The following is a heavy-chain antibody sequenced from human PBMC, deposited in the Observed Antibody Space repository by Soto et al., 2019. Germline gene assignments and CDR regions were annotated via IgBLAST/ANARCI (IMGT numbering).Heavy chain of an antibody. CDR2: IFYSGST. D-gene: IGHD3-10*02. CDR3: ASMIGDPVLSCDS. Sequence: QVQLQESGPGLVKPSETLSLTCTVSGGSISSYYWSWIRQPPGKGLEWIGFIFYSGSTSYNPSLKSRHTLSIDTSEYQLSLKLPSVTAAATAVYYCASMIGDPVLSCDSWGQGTLVAVSS. V-gene: IGHV4-59*01. CDR1: GGSISSYY. J-gene: IGHJ5*01.